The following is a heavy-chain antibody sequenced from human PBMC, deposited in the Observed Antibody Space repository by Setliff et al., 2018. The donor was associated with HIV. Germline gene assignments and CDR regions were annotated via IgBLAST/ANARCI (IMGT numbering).Heavy chain of an antibody. CDR1: GGSICSGDYS. Sequence: SETLSLTCTVSGGSICSGDYSWSWIRQPAGKGLEWLGHIDTTGSTTYNPTLKSRVTISVDTSKNQFSLRLSSVTAADTAVYFCARVGLHGDPPTGYYFYRDVWGKGTKVTVSS. D-gene: IGHD4-17*01. CDR3: ARVGLHGDPPTGYYFYRDV. J-gene: IGHJ6*03. V-gene: IGHV4-61*09. CDR2: IDTTGST.